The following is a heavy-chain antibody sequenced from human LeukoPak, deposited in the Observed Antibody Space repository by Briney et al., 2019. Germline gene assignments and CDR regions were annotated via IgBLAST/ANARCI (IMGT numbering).Heavy chain of an antibody. Sequence: SETLSLTCTVSGVSISSVSYYWSWIRQPAGKGLEWIGRFYTSGTTNYNPSLKSRVTISEDTSKNQFSLKMRSVTAADTALYYCARGPDYGDPFDLWGRGTLVTVSS. J-gene: IGHJ2*01. CDR1: GVSISSVSYY. D-gene: IGHD4-17*01. CDR2: FYTSGTT. CDR3: ARGPDYGDPFDL. V-gene: IGHV4-61*02.